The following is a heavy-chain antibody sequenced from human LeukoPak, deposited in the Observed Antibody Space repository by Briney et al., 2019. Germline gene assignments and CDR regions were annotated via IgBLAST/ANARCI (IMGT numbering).Heavy chain of an antibody. Sequence: PSETLSLTCAVYGGSFSGYYWSWIRQPPGKGLEWIGEINHSGSTNYNPSLKSRVTISVDTSKNQFSLKLSSVTAADTAVYYCARVLTYYGSTRYRPWGQGTLVTVSS. CDR1: GGSFSGYY. V-gene: IGHV4-34*01. D-gene: IGHD3-10*01. J-gene: IGHJ5*02. CDR3: ARVLTYYGSTRYRP. CDR2: INHSGST.